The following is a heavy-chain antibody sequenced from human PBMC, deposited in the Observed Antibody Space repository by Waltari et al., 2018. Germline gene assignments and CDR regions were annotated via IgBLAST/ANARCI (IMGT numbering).Heavy chain of an antibody. D-gene: IGHD3-10*01. Sequence: QVQLQQWGAGLLKPSETLSLTCAVYGGSFSGYYWSWIRQPPGKGLEWIGEINHSGSTNYNPSLKSRVTISVDTSKNQFSLKLSSVTAADTAVYYCAEGITMVRGEYGMDVWGQGTTVTVSS. V-gene: IGHV4-34*01. CDR2: INHSGST. J-gene: IGHJ6*02. CDR1: GGSFSGYY. CDR3: AEGITMVRGEYGMDV.